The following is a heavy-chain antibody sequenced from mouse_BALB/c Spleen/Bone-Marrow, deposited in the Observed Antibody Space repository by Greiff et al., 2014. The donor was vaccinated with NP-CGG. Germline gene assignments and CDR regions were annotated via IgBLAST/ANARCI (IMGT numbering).Heavy chain of an antibody. CDR1: GYTFTSYW. V-gene: IGHV1-7*01. CDR2: VNPSTGYT. J-gene: IGHJ2*01. D-gene: IGHD2-2*01. CDR3: ARSGGYDGFSY. Sequence: VKLQESGAELAKPGASVKMSCKASGYTFTSYWMHWVKQRPGQGLEWIGYVNPSTGYTEYSQKFKDKATLTADKSSSTAYMQLSSLTSEDSAVCYCARSGGYDGFSYWGQGTTLTVSS.